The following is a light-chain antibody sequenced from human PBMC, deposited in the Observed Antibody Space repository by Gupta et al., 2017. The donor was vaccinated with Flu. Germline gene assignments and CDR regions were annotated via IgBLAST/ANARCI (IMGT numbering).Light chain of an antibody. CDR1: SSDVGDYNY. CDR2: EVS. J-gene: IGLJ1*01. Sequence: QSALTQPASVSGSPGQSITISCTGTSSDVGDYNYVSWHQHHPGKAPKLMIYEVSNRPSGVSNRSSGSKSDNTASLTISGLQAEDEADYYCSSYTTSSTYVFGTGTKVTVL. CDR3: SSYTTSSTYV. V-gene: IGLV2-14*01.